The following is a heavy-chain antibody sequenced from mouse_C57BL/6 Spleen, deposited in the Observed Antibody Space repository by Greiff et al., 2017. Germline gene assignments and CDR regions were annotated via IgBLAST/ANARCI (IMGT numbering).Heavy chain of an antibody. Sequence: QVHVKQPGAELVKPGASVKLSCKASGYTFTSYWMHWVKQRPGRGLEWIGRIDPNSGGTKYNEKFKSKATLTVDKPSSTAYMQLSSLTSEDSAVYYCASPLNYYGSSRYAMDYWGQGTSVTVSS. CDR3: ASPLNYYGSSRYAMDY. CDR1: GYTFTSYW. J-gene: IGHJ4*01. D-gene: IGHD1-1*01. CDR2: IDPNSGGT. V-gene: IGHV1-72*01.